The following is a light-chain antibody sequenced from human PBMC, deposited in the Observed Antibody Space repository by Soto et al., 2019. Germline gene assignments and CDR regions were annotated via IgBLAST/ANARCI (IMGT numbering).Light chain of an antibody. CDR1: QSVGYN. CDR3: QQYNNWPLT. J-gene: IGKJ4*01. V-gene: IGKV3-15*01. CDR2: AAS. Sequence: EIVMTQSPATLSVSPGERATLSCRASQSVGYNLAWYQQKPGPAPRLLIYAASTRATGIPARFSGSGSGTEFTLTISSLQSEDFAVYYCQQYNNWPLTFGGGTKVEIK.